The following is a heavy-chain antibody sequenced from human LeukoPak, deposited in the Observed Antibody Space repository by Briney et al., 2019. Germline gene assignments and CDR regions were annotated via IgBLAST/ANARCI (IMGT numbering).Heavy chain of an antibody. Sequence: KPSETLSLTCAVSDGSFTGYYWTWIRQSPGKGLEWIGEINHSGRANYDPSLESRVTMSVDTSKSQFSLSLSSVTAADAAVYYCARGKGDSSGWYRSLSYFGLDVWGQGTTVSVSS. CDR1: DGSFTGYY. D-gene: IGHD6-13*01. V-gene: IGHV4-34*01. J-gene: IGHJ6*02. CDR2: INHSGRA. CDR3: ARGKGDSSGWYRSLSYFGLDV.